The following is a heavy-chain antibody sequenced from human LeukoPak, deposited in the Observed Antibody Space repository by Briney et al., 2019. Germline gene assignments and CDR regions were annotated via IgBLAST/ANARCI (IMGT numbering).Heavy chain of an antibody. CDR3: AKDQRLGYCSGGSCYGYFDY. J-gene: IGHJ4*02. CDR1: GFTFSSYA. D-gene: IGHD2-15*01. Sequence: GGSLRLSGAASGFTFSSYAMSWVRQAPGKGLEWVSAISGSGGSTYYADSVKGRFTISRDNSKNTLYLQMNSLRAEDTAVYYCAKDQRLGYCSGGSCYGYFDYWGQGTLVTVSS. CDR2: ISGSGGST. V-gene: IGHV3-23*01.